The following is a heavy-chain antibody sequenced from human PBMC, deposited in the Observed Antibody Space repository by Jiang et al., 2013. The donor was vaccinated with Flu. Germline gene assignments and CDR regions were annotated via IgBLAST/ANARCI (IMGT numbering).Heavy chain of an antibody. CDR2: INTDTGDP. CDR3: ARSGVDSSAWYDYYFYFAMDV. CDR1: TKYA. Sequence: TKYAVNWVRQAPGEGLEWMGWINTDTGDPTYAQGFTGRFDFSLDTSVSTAYLEISSLEAEDTAVYFCARSGVDSSAWYDYYFYFAMDVWGQGTTVIVSS. J-gene: IGHJ6*02. V-gene: IGHV7-4-1*02. D-gene: IGHD6-19*01.